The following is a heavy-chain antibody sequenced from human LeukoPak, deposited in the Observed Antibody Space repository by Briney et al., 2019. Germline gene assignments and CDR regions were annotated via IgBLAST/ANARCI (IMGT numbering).Heavy chain of an antibody. J-gene: IGHJ4*02. CDR1: GGSFSSYY. CDR2: INHSGST. Sequence: SETLSLTCTVSGGSFSSYYWSWIRQPPGKGLEWIGEINHSGSTNYNPSLKSRVTLSVDTSKNQFSLKLSSVTAADTAVYYCARAMPTRRTYDYWGQGTLVTVSS. V-gene: IGHV4-34*01. CDR3: ARAMPTRRTYDY. D-gene: IGHD2-2*01.